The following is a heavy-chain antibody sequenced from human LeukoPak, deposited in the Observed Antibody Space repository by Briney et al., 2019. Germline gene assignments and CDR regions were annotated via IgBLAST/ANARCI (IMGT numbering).Heavy chain of an antibody. D-gene: IGHD5-24*01. CDR3: ARAASKWLQLRDDAFDI. CDR1: GGSISSYY. V-gene: IGHV4-59*01. J-gene: IGHJ3*02. CDR2: IYYSGST. Sequence: SETLSLTCTVSGGSISSYYWSWLRQPPGKGLEWIGYIYYSGSTNYNPSLKSRVTISVDTSKNQFSLKLSSVTAADTAVYYCARAASKWLQLRDDAFDIWGQGTMVTVSS.